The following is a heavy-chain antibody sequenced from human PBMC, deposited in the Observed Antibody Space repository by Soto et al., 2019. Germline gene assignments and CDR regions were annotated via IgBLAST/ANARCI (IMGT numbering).Heavy chain of an antibody. CDR1: GGSFSGYY. CDR3: ARSEEGTH. V-gene: IGHV4-34*01. D-gene: IGHD1-1*01. CDR2: INYSGNT. Sequence: QVQLQQWGAGLLTHSETLSLTCAVYGGSFSGYYWSWIRQPPGKGLEWIGEINYSGNTNYNPSRKSRVTISVDTSKNQFSLKLSSVTAADTAVYYCARSEEGTHWDQGTLVTVSS. J-gene: IGHJ4*02.